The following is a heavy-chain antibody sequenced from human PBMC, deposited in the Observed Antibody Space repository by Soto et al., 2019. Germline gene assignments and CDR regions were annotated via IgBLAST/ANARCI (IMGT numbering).Heavy chain of an antibody. Sequence: EVQLLESRGGLVQPGGSLRLSCAASGFTFSSYAMSWVRQAPGKGLEWVSAISGSGGSTYYADSVKGRFTISRDNSKNTLYLQMNSLRAEDTAVYYCAKDGAWMGARGYFDYWGQGTLVTVSS. D-gene: IGHD1-26*01. CDR2: ISGSGGST. J-gene: IGHJ4*02. CDR1: GFTFSSYA. V-gene: IGHV3-23*01. CDR3: AKDGAWMGARGYFDY.